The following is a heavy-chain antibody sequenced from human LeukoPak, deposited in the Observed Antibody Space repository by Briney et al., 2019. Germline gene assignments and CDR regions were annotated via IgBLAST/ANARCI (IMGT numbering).Heavy chain of an antibody. V-gene: IGHV3-66*01. CDR2: IYSGGST. CDR3: ARDNSSSWPNNWFDP. D-gene: IGHD6-13*01. Sequence: GGSLRLSCAASGFTFSDYYMSWVRQAPGKGLEWVSVIYSGGSTYYADSVKGRFTISRDNSKNTLYLQMNSLRAEDTAVYYCARDNSSSWPNNWFDPWGQGTLVTVSS. CDR1: GFTFSDYY. J-gene: IGHJ5*02.